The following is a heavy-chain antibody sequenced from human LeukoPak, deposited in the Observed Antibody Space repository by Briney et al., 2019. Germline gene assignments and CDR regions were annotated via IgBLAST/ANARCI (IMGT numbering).Heavy chain of an antibody. CDR2: IYPGDSDT. J-gene: IGHJ4*02. CDR1: GYSFTSYW. D-gene: IGHD6-6*01. CDR3: ARLHGSSLPRVFDF. Sequence: GESLKISCKGSGYSFTSYWIGWVRHVPGKGLEWMGIIYPGDSDTRYSPSFQGQVTISVDKSFSAAYLQWSSLKASDTAMYYCARLHGSSLPRVFDFWGQGTLVTVSS. V-gene: IGHV5-51*01.